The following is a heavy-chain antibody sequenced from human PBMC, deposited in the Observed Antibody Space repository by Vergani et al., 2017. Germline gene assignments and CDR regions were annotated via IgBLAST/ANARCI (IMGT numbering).Heavy chain of an antibody. Sequence: VQLVESGGGVVQPGRSLRLSCAASGFTFSSYSMNWVRQAPGKGLEWVSYISSSSSTIYYADSVKGRFTISRDNAKNSLYLQMNSLRDEDTAVYYCARDLVYFDWLRPSSYYYYGMDVWGQGTTVTVSS. V-gene: IGHV3-48*02. CDR2: ISSSSSTI. CDR1: GFTFSSYS. CDR3: ARDLVYFDWLRPSSYYYYGMDV. J-gene: IGHJ6*02. D-gene: IGHD3-9*01.